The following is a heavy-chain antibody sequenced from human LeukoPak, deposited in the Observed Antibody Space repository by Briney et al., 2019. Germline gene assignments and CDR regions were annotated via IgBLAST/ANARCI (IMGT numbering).Heavy chain of an antibody. CDR2: IWYDGSNK. J-gene: IGHJ4*02. V-gene: IGHV3-33*01. D-gene: IGHD6-13*01. CDR3: ARVPGYS. CDR1: GFTFRNHG. Sequence: GGSLRLSCEASGFTFRNHGMHWVRQAPGKGLEWVAVIWYDGSNKEYADSVKGRFTISRDSSKNTLYLQMNSLRVEDTAVYYCARVPGYSWGQGTLVTVSS.